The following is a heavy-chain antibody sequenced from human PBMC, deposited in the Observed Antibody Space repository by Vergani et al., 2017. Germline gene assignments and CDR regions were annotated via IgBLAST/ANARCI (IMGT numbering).Heavy chain of an antibody. D-gene: IGHD1-26*01. V-gene: IGHV4-61*02. Sequence: QVQLQESGPGLVKPSQTLSLPCTVSGGSISSGSYYWSWIRQPAGKGLEWIGRIYTSGSTNYNPSLKSRVTISVDTSKNQFSLKLSSVTAADTAVYYCARDGWELLASWFDPWGQGTLVTVAS. CDR2: IYTSGST. J-gene: IGHJ5*02. CDR3: ARDGWELLASWFDP. CDR1: GGSISSGSYY.